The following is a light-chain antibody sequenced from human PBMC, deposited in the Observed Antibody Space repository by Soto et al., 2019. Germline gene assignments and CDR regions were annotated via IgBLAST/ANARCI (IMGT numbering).Light chain of an antibody. CDR1: QDISSW. J-gene: IGKJ1*01. V-gene: IGKV1-12*01. CDR3: QQSYNIPRAS. Sequence: DIQMTQSPSSVSASVGDRVTITCRASQDISSWLAWYQQKPGKAPKLLIYGASSLQSGVPSRFSGSGSGTDYTLTITSLQPEDVANSFCQQSYNIPRASFGQGTKVDIK. CDR2: GAS.